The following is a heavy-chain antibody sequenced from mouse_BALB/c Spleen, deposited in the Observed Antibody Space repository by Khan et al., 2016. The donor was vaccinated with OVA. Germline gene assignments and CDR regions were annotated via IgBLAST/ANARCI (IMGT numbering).Heavy chain of an antibody. Sequence: QVQLKESGPELVKPGASVKMSCKASGYTFTDYVISWVKQRTGQGLEWIGEIYPGSGSTYYNEKFNGKATLTADKSSNTAYMQLSSLSSEDSAVYFCARAYYCSSYCDYWGQGTTLTVSS. CDR3: ARAYYCSSYCDY. J-gene: IGHJ2*01. CDR2: IYPGSGST. D-gene: IGHD1-1*01. V-gene: IGHV1-77*01. CDR1: GYTFTDYV.